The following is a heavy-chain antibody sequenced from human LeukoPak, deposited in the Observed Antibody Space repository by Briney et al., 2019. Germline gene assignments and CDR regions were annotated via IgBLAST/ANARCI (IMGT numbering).Heavy chain of an antibody. V-gene: IGHV1-2*02. CDR2: INPNSGGT. Sequence: ASVEVSCKASGYTFTGYYMHWVRQAPGQGLEWMGWINPNSGGTNYAQKFQGRVTMTRDTSISTAYMELSRLRSDDTAVYYCARASTHRYNWKSGQLNDAFDIWGQGTMVTVSS. CDR3: ARASTHRYNWKSGQLNDAFDI. CDR1: GYTFTGYY. J-gene: IGHJ3*02. D-gene: IGHD1-20*01.